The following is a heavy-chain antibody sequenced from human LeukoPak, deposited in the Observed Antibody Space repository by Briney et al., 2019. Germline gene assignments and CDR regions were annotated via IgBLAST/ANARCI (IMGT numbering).Heavy chain of an antibody. D-gene: IGHD3-10*01. CDR2: IYYSGST. Sequence: SETLSLTCTVSGGSISSYYWSWIRQPPGKGLEWIGYIYYSGSTNYNPSLKSRVTISVDTSKNQFSLKLSSVTAADTAVYYCARFESAHHRRLLFPMVRGVIGWFDPWGQGTLVTVSS. CDR1: GGSISSYY. V-gene: IGHV4-59*01. J-gene: IGHJ5*02. CDR3: ARFESAHHRRLLFPMVRGVIGWFDP.